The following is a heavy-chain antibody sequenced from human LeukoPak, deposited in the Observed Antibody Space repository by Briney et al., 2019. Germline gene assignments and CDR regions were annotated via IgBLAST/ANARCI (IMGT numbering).Heavy chain of an antibody. V-gene: IGHV1-69*05. CDR1: GGSLSSEA. J-gene: IGHJ4*02. CDR3: GRKAGDCGGGSCYSIDY. CDR2: ISPIFGTA. D-gene: IGHD2-15*01. Sequence: ASVKVSCKAFGGSLSSEAISWVRQAPGQGLEWMGGISPIFGTANYAQKFQGRVTITTDESTTTAYMEVSSLRSEDTAVYYCGRKAGDCGGGSCYSIDYWGQGTLVTVSS.